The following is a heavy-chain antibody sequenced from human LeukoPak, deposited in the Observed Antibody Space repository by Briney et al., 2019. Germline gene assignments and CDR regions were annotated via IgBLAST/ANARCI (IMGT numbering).Heavy chain of an antibody. CDR1: GGTFSSYA. J-gene: IGHJ3*02. CDR3: ARGGFWSGYYTEDASDI. Sequence: SVKVSCKASGGTFSSYAISWVRQAPGQGLEWMGRIIPILGIANYAQKFQGRVTITADKSTSTAYMELSSLRSEDTAVYYCARGGFWSGYYTEDASDIWGQGTMVTVSS. D-gene: IGHD3-3*01. CDR2: IIPILGIA. V-gene: IGHV1-69*04.